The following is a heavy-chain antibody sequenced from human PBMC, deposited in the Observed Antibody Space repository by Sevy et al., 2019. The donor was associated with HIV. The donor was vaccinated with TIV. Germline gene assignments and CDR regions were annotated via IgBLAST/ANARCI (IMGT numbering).Heavy chain of an antibody. D-gene: IGHD5-18*01. V-gene: IGHV4-34*01. J-gene: IGHJ5*02. CDR3: ARVRQGIQLWLRRWFDP. CDR2: INHSGST. Sequence: SQTLSLTCAVYGGSFSGYYWSWIRQPPGKGLEWIGEINHSGSTNYNPSLKSRVTISVDTSKNQFSLKLSSVTAADTAVYYCARVRQGIQLWLRRWFDPWGQGTLVTVSS. CDR1: GGSFSGYY.